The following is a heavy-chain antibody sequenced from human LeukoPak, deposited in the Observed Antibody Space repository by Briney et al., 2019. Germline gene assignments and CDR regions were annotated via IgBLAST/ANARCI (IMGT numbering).Heavy chain of an antibody. CDR1: GGSFSGYY. J-gene: IGHJ4*02. Sequence: SETPSLTCAVYGGSFSGYYWSWIRQPPGKGLEWIGEINHSGSTNYNPSLKSRVTISVDTSKNQFSLKLSSVTAADTAVYYCARRGIAVAGTFDYWGQGTLVTVSS. V-gene: IGHV4-34*01. D-gene: IGHD6-19*01. CDR2: INHSGST. CDR3: ARRGIAVAGTFDY.